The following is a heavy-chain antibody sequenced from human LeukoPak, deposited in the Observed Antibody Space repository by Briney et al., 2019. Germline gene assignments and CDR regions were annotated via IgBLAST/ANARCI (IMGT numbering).Heavy chain of an antibody. J-gene: IGHJ4*02. Sequence: GGSLRLSCAASGFTVSSNYMSWVRQAPGKGLEWVSVIYSGGSTYYADSVKGRFTISRDNSKNTLYLQMNSLRAEDTAVYYCAREGAFSSPEDYWGQGTLVTVSS. V-gene: IGHV3-53*01. CDR3: AREGAFSSPEDY. CDR2: IYSGGST. CDR1: GFTVSSNY. D-gene: IGHD6-19*01.